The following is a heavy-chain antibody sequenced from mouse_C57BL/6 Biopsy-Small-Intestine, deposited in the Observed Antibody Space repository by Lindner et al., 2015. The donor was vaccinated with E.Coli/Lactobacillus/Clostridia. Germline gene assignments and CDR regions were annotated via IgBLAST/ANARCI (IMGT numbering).Heavy chain of an antibody. V-gene: IGHV1-19*01. CDR1: GYSFTDYN. Sequence: VQLQESGPELVKPGASVKISCKASGYSFTDYNMNWVKQSHGKSLEWIGVINPYNGGTSYNQKFKGKATLTVDKSSSTAYMELNSLTSEDSAVYYCARGDYYGSSYLDYWGQGTTLTVSS. J-gene: IGHJ2*01. CDR2: INPYNGGT. D-gene: IGHD1-1*01. CDR3: ARGDYYGSSYLDY.